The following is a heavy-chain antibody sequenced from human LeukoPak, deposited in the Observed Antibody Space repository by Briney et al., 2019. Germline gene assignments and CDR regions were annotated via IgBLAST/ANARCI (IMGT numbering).Heavy chain of an antibody. CDR3: ARDRYSGSPYWYFDL. CDR2: IYYSGST. CDR1: GGSISSGSYY. D-gene: IGHD1-26*01. J-gene: IGHJ2*01. Sequence: SETLSLTCTVSGGSISSGSYYWSWIRQPAGKGLEWIGYIYYSGSTNYNPSLKSRVTISVDTSKNQFSLKLSSVTAADTAVYYCARDRYSGSPYWYFDLWGRGTLVTVSS. V-gene: IGHV4-61*10.